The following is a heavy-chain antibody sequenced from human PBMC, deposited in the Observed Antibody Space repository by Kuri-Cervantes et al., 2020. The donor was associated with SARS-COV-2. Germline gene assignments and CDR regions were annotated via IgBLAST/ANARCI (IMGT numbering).Heavy chain of an antibody. J-gene: IGHJ6*02. CDR3: ARQFVGYSSSSANYYYYYGMDV. CDR1: GGSFSDYY. Sequence: GSLRLSCAVYGGSFSDYYWSWVRQPPGKGLEWIGEINHSGNTNYDPSLKSRVTISIDTSKNQFSLKLSSVTAADTAVYYCARQFVGYSSSSANYYYYYGMDVWAQGTTVTVSS. CDR2: INHSGNT. D-gene: IGHD6-6*01. V-gene: IGHV4-34*01.